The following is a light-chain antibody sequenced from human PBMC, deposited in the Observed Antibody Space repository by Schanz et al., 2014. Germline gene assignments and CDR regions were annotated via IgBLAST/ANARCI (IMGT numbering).Light chain of an antibody. CDR2: EGS. J-gene: IGLJ3*02. CDR1: SSDVGSYNL. CDR3: ASYTNTNTWV. Sequence: QSALTQPASVSGSPGQSITISCTGTSSDVGSYNLVSWYQQHPGKAPKLMIYEGSKRPLGVSNRFSGSKSGNTASLTVSGLQAEDEADYYCASYTNTNTWVFGGGTKLTVL. V-gene: IGLV2-14*02.